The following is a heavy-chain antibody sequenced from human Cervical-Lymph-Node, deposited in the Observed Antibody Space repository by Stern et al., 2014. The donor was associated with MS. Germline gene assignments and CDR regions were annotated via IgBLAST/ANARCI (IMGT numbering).Heavy chain of an antibody. V-gene: IGHV3-9*01. CDR3: VKDGRSSLTGGAFGI. J-gene: IGHJ3*02. Sequence: EVQLVESGGGLVQPGRSLRLSCAVSGLTFDDYAMHWVRQVPGKGLEWVSGISWNSDNIGYAESVKGRFTISRETVKNSLYLQMNTLRAEDTAFYYWVKDGRSSLTGGAFGIWGQGTMVTVSS. D-gene: IGHD6-13*01. CDR1: GLTFDDYA. CDR2: ISWNSDNI.